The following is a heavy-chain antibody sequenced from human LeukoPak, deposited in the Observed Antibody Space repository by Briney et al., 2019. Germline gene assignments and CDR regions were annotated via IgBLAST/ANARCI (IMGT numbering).Heavy chain of an antibody. Sequence: SETLSLTCTVSGGSISSYYWSWIRQPPGKGLEWIGYIYYSGSTNYNPSLKSRVTISVDTSRNRFSLKLSSVTAADTAVYYCAGSGSRQYFDYWGQGTLVTVSS. J-gene: IGHJ4*02. CDR3: AGSGSRQYFDY. CDR2: IYYSGST. CDR1: GGSISSYY. D-gene: IGHD1-26*01. V-gene: IGHV4-59*01.